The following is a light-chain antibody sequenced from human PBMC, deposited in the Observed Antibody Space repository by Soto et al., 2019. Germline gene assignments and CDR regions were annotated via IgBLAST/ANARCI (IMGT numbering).Light chain of an antibody. V-gene: IGKV3-15*01. Sequence: EIVLTQSPATLSVSPGERATLSCRASQSVRSNLAWYQQKPGQTPRLVIYDVSTRATGIPARFSGNGSGTEFTLTVSSLQSEDFAIYYCQQYENWPPFTFGPGTKVDIK. J-gene: IGKJ3*01. CDR1: QSVRSN. CDR3: QQYENWPPFT. CDR2: DVS.